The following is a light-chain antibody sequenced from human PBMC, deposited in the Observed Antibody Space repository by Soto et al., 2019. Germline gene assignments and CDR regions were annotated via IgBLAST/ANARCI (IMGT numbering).Light chain of an antibody. CDR1: QSITSW. CDR3: QQYNSYPYT. Sequence: DIQMTQSPSTLSASVGDRVTITCRASQSITSWLAWYQQKPGKAPKLLINDASSLESGVPPRFSGSGSGTEFTLTISSLQPDDVATYYCQQYNSYPYTFGQGTKLEIK. CDR2: DAS. V-gene: IGKV1-5*01. J-gene: IGKJ2*01.